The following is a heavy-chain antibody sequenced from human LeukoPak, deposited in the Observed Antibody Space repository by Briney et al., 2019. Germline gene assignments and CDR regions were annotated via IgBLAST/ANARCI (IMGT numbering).Heavy chain of an antibody. V-gene: IGHV3-23*01. CDR1: GFTFTSYS. CDR2: ISGGGDVT. Sequence: GGSLRLSCAASGFTFTSYSMGWVRQAPGKGLEWVSAISGGGDVTTYADSVKGRFTISRDNPKNTLYLQMNSLRAEDTAVYYCARDLVYNWNPDYYYYYMDVWGKGTTVTVSS. CDR3: ARDLVYNWNPDYYYYYMDV. D-gene: IGHD1-20*01. J-gene: IGHJ6*03.